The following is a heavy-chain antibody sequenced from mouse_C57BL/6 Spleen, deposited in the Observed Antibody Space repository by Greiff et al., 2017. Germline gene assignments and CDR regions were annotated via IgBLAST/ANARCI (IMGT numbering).Heavy chain of an antibody. V-gene: IGHV1-82*01. CDR2: IYPGDGDT. Sequence: VQGVESGPELVKPGASVKISCKASGYAFSSSWMNWVKQRPGKGLEWIGRIYPGDGDTNYNGKFKGKATLTADKSSSTAYMQLSSLTSEDSAVYFCARWSYYYGSFDYWGQGTTLTVSS. CDR3: ARWSYYYGSFDY. J-gene: IGHJ2*01. CDR1: GYAFSSSW. D-gene: IGHD1-1*01.